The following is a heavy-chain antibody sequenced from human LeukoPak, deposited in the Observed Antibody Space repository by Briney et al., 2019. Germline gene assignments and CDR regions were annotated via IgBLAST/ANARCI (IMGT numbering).Heavy chain of an antibody. J-gene: IGHJ4*02. Sequence: PGGSLRLSCAMSGFIFSAFNMNWVRQAPGKGLEWVANIKQDGSETYYVDSVKGRFTISRDNAKNSLYLQMNSLRAEDTAVYYCASSFDYWGQGTLVTVSS. V-gene: IGHV3-7*01. CDR1: GFIFSAFN. CDR3: ASSFDY. CDR2: IKQDGSET.